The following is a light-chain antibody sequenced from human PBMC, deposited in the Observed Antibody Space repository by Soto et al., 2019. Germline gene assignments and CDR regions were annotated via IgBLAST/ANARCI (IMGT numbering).Light chain of an antibody. Sequence: QSALTQPRSVSGSPGQSVPISCTGTSSDVGGYNYVSWYQQHPGKAPKLMIYDVSKWPSGVPDRFSGSKSGNTASLTISGLQAEDEADYYCCSYAGSYTYVFGTGTQLTVL. CDR2: DVS. V-gene: IGLV2-11*01. J-gene: IGLJ1*01. CDR1: SSDVGGYNY. CDR3: CSYAGSYTYV.